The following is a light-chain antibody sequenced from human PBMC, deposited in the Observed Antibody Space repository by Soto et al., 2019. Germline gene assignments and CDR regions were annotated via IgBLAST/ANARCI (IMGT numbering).Light chain of an antibody. CDR2: GAS. V-gene: IGKV3-15*01. Sequence: ILMTQSPAPLSVSPGERATLSCRASQSVSSNLAWYQQKPGQAPRLLIYGASTRATGIPARFSGSGSGTDFTLTISSLQSEDFAVYYCQHYNNWPPWTFGQGTTVEIK. J-gene: IGKJ1*01. CDR1: QSVSSN. CDR3: QHYNNWPPWT.